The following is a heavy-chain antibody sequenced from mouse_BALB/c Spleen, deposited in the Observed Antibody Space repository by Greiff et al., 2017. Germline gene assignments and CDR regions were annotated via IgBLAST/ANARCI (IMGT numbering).Heavy chain of an antibody. Sequence: EVKLVESGGELVKPGGSLKLSCAASGFTFSSYGMSWVRQTPDKRLEWVATISSGGSYTYYPDCVKGRFTFSRDNAKKTLYLQMSSLKSEDTAMYYCARHTTGVAPHFDDWGKGTTLTVSS. D-gene: IGHD1-1*01. V-gene: IGHV5-6*01. CDR1: GFTFSSYG. J-gene: IGHJ2*01. CDR2: ISSGGSYT. CDR3: ARHTTGVAPHFDD.